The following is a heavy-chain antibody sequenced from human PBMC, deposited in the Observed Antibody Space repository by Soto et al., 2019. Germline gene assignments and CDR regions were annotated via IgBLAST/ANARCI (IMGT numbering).Heavy chain of an antibody. CDR3: ARALTTSGPFEYGFDD. V-gene: IGHV4-31*03. J-gene: IGHJ6*02. CDR1: GGSIRRSDSC. CDR2: ITDYGRT. Sequence: SETLSLTCSVSGGSIRRSDSCWSWVRQFPGKGLEWIAYITDYGRTDYNPSLQSRATISIDTSKNQFFLNLTSVTAADTAVYFRARALTTSGPFEYGFDDWDQGSTVTVSS. D-gene: IGHD4-4*01.